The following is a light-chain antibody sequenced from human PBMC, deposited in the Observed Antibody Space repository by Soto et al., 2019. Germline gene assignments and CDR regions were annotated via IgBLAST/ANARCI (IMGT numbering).Light chain of an antibody. V-gene: IGKV3-20*01. CDR2: PTS. CDR3: PQYGGQPIT. Sequence: EIVLTQSPGTLSLSPGERATFSCRPSQRVSTTSLAWYQQKPCLPPRLLIYPTSSMATGIPDRFTGSGSATDFTLTSLRLEPGDSGVYYCPQYGGQPITFGQETKLDI. CDR1: QRVSTTS. J-gene: IGKJ2*01.